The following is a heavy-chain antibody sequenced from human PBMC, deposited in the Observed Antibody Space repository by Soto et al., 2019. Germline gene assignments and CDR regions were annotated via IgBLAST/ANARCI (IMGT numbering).Heavy chain of an antibody. D-gene: IGHD2-2*01. CDR2: IYTSGST. Sequence: PSETLSLTCTVSGGSISSYYWSWIRQPAGKGLEWIGRIYTSGSTNYNPSLKSRVTMSVDTSKNRFSLKLSSVTAADTAVYYCARACSSNSCYDVFDYWGQGTLVTVS. CDR1: GGSISSYY. V-gene: IGHV4-4*07. CDR3: ARACSSNSCYDVFDY. J-gene: IGHJ4*02.